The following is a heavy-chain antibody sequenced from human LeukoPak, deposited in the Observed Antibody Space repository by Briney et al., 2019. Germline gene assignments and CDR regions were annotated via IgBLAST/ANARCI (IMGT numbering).Heavy chain of an antibody. V-gene: IGHV1-46*01. CDR3: AREGNYCSSTSCSFDY. J-gene: IGHJ4*02. Sequence: ASVKVSCKASGYTFTSYYMHRVRQAPGQGLEWMGIINPSGGSTSYAQKFQGRVTMTRDTSTSTVYMELSSLRSEDTAVYYCAREGNYCSSTSCSFDYWGQGTLVTVSS. D-gene: IGHD2-2*01. CDR1: GYTFTSYY. CDR2: INPSGGST.